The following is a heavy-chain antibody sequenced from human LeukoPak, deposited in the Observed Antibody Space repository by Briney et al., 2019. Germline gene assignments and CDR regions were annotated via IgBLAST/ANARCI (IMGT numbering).Heavy chain of an antibody. D-gene: IGHD1/OR15-1a*01. CDR3: AKGRTNDY. CDR2: ISDTGGNT. J-gene: IGHJ4*02. Sequence: PGGSLRLSCAASGFTFSTYAMSWVRQTPERVLEWVSAISDTGGNTFYADSVKGRFTISRDNSKNTLYLQMNSLGAEDTAIYYCAKGRTNDYWGQGTLVTVSS. CDR1: GFTFSTYA. V-gene: IGHV3-23*01.